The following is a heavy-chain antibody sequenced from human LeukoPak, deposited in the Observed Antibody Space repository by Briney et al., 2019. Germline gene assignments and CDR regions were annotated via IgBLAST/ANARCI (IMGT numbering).Heavy chain of an antibody. CDR3: ARVTGGRYCSTTSCYMRGWFDP. D-gene: IGHD2-2*02. J-gene: IGHJ5*02. Sequence: GGSLRLSCAASGFTFSSYWMSWVRQAPGKGLEWVANIKQDGSEKYYVDSVKGRFTISRDNAKNSLYLQMNSLRAEDTAVYYCARVTGGRYCSTTSCYMRGWFDPWGQGALVTVSS. V-gene: IGHV3-7*03. CDR1: GFTFSSYW. CDR2: IKQDGSEK.